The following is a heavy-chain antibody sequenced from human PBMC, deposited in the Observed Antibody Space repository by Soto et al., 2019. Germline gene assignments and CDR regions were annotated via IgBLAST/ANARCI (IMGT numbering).Heavy chain of an antibody. D-gene: IGHD4-17*01. CDR1: GYSFTSYW. CDR3: ARGRDYGDYDY. J-gene: IGHJ4*02. V-gene: IGHV5-51*01. Sequence: GESLKISCKGSGYSFTSYWIGWVRQMPGKGLEWMGIIYPGDSDTRYSPSFQGQVTISVDTSKNQFSLKLSSVTAADTAVYYCARGRDYGDYDYWGQGTLVTVSS. CDR2: IYPGDSDT.